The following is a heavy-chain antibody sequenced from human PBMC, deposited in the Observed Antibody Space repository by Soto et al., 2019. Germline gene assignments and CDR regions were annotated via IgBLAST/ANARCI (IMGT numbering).Heavy chain of an antibody. V-gene: IGHV3-23*01. Sequence: EVQLLESGGGLVQPGGSLRLSCEASGFTFSSYTMSWVRQAPGKGLEWVSAISGSGGSTYYADSVKGRFTISRDNSKNTLSLQMNSLRAEDTAVYYCAKTRSSGWYRGVFDYWGQGTLVTVSS. D-gene: IGHD6-19*01. CDR1: GFTFSSYT. J-gene: IGHJ4*02. CDR3: AKTRSSGWYRGVFDY. CDR2: ISGSGGST.